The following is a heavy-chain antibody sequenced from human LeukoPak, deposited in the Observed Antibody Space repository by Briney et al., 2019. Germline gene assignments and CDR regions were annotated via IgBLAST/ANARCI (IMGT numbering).Heavy chain of an antibody. J-gene: IGHJ3*02. CDR1: GGSFSGYY. Sequence: PSETLSLTCAVYGGSFSGYYWSWIRQPPGKGLEWIGEINHSGGTNYNPSLKSRVTISVDTSKNQFSLKLSSVTAADTAVYYCARREVFAAFDIWGQGTMVTVSS. D-gene: IGHD3-10*02. CDR2: INHSGGT. V-gene: IGHV4-34*01. CDR3: ARREVFAAFDI.